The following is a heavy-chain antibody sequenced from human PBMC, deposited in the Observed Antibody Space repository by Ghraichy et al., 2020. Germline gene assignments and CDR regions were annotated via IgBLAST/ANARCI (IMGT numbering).Heavy chain of an antibody. V-gene: IGHV3-7*01. D-gene: IGHD2-2*01. CDR1: GFIFSPYW. J-gene: IGHJ4*02. CDR3: VRGTSTAPGTNY. CDR2: IKEDGSEI. Sequence: GGSLRLSCAASGFIFSPYWMNWVRQVPGKGLEWVANIKEDGSEIQYVDSVKGRFTVSRDNAKNSVFLQMNSLRGEDTAVYYCVRGTSTAPGTNYWGQGTLVTVSS.